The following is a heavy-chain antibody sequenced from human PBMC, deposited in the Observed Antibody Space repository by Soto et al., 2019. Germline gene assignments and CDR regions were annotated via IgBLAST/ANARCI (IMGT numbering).Heavy chain of an antibody. CDR2: MSYDGNNK. D-gene: IGHD4-17*01. Sequence: QVQLVESGGGVVQPGTSLRLSCAASGFTFSTYGMHWVRQAPGKGLEWVAVMSYDGNNKYYADSVKGRFTISRDNSKNTLFLQMNSLRAADTAVYYCAKDHLPSTVTTPGYWGQGTLVTVSS. V-gene: IGHV3-30*18. CDR1: GFTFSTYG. J-gene: IGHJ4*02. CDR3: AKDHLPSTVTTPGY.